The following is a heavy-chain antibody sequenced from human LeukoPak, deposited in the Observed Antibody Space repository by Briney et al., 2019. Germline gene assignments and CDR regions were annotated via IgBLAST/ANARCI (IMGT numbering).Heavy chain of an antibody. CDR3: ARDKDSWDYGDLYDN. CDR1: GFAFSSYW. J-gene: IGHJ4*02. CDR2: IKQDGSEK. V-gene: IGHV3-7*01. D-gene: IGHD4-17*01. Sequence: PGGSLRLSCAASGFAFSSYWMSWVRQAPGKGLEWVANIKQDGSEKYYVDSVKGRFTISRDDAKNSLLLQMNSLRVEDTAVYYCARDKDSWDYGDLYDNWGQGTLVTVSS.